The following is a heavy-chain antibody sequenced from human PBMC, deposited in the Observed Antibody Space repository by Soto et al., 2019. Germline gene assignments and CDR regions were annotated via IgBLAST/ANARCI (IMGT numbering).Heavy chain of an antibody. Sequence: QVQLVQSGAEVKKAGSSVKVSCKVSGGTFSSYFINWVRQAPGQGLEWVGGIIPVFGTASYAEKFQGRVTITADESTSTAYMELSRLRSDDTAVYYCARETPSAAAVYYYYGLDVWGQGTTVTVPS. CDR3: ARETPSAAAVYYYYGLDV. J-gene: IGHJ6*02. V-gene: IGHV1-69*01. CDR2: IIPVFGTA. CDR1: GGTFSSYF. D-gene: IGHD6-13*01.